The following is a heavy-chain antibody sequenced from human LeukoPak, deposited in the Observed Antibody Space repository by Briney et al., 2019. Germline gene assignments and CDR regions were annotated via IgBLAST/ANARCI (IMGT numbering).Heavy chain of an antibody. J-gene: IGHJ4*02. D-gene: IGHD6-13*01. CDR3: ASRSKYSSSWLDFDY. CDR1: DYSISNTYY. CDR2: IHHSGSA. Sequence: ASETLSLTCTVSDYSISNTYYWGWIRQPPGKGLEWIGNIHHSGSAYYNPSLKSRVTISVDTSKNQISLRLSSVTAADTAVYYCASRSKYSSSWLDFDYWGQGTLVTVSS. V-gene: IGHV4-38-2*02.